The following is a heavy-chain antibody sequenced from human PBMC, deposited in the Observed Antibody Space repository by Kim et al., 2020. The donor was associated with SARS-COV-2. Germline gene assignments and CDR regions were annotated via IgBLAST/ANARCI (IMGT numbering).Heavy chain of an antibody. CDR2: IRSSGSII. CDR3: ARDIPGITIFGVLLSGYMDV. V-gene: IGHV3-48*03. CDR1: GFTFSSYE. Sequence: GGSLRLSCAASGFTFSSYEMNWVRQAPGKGLEWVSYIRSSGSIIYYADSVKGRFTISRVNAKNSLYLQMNSLRAEDTAVYYCARDIPGITIFGVLLSGYMDVWGKGTPVTVSS. J-gene: IGHJ6*03. D-gene: IGHD3-3*01.